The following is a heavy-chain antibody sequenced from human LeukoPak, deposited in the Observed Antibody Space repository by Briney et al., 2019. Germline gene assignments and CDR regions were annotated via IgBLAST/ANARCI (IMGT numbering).Heavy chain of an antibody. V-gene: IGHV4-59*01. CDR3: ARAGVAAAYYFDY. CDR1: GGSFSGYY. CDR2: IHYSGST. Sequence: PSETLSLTCAVYGGSFSGYYWSWIRQPPGKGLEWIGYIHYSGSTNYNPSLKSRVTISVDTSKNQFSLKMNSVTGADTGVYYCARAGVAAAYYFDYWGQGTLVTVSS. J-gene: IGHJ4*02. D-gene: IGHD2-2*01.